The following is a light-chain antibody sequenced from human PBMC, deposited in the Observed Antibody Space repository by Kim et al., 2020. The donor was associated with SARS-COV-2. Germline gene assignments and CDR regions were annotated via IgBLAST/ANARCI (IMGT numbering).Light chain of an antibody. CDR3: QQYNKWPLT. CDR2: GAS. V-gene: IGKV3-15*01. CDR1: QSISRY. J-gene: IGKJ4*01. Sequence: EIVMTQSPATLSVSPGEGATLSCRASQSISRYLAWYQHKPGQAPRLLIYGASTGANGIPARFSGSGSGTEFTLTISSLQSEDFAVYYCQQYNKWPLTFGGGTKVDIK.